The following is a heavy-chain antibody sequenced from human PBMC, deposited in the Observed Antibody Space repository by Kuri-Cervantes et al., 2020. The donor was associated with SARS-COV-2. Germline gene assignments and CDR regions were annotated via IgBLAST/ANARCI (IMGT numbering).Heavy chain of an antibody. J-gene: IGHJ4*02. CDR2: IYHTEKT. CDR3: ARAGITIFGVSQRTPLDFDY. V-gene: IGHV4-4*08. CDR1: GGSLERHY. Sequence: GSLRLSCSISGGSLERHYWSWFRQPPGKRLEWIGYIYHTEKTSYNPSLESRVTISVDTSKNQFSLKLSSVTAADTAVYYCARAGITIFGVSQRTPLDFDYWGQGTLVTVSS. D-gene: IGHD3-3*01.